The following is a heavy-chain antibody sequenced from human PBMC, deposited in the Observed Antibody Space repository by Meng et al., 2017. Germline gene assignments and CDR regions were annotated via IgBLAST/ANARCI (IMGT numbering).Heavy chain of an antibody. CDR3: ARLEGG. Sequence: QVQLVQSGAEVKKPGASVKVSCKGSGYNFIVYWLYGIRQAPGQGLEWIGXINPNDGYTKYAHRFLGRVTVTRDTSTSTVYMEMTSLTFDDTAVYYCARLEGGWGQGTLVTVSS. D-gene: IGHD1-1*01. J-gene: IGHJ4*02. CDR1: GYNFIVYW. V-gene: IGHV1-2*07. CDR2: INPNDGYT.